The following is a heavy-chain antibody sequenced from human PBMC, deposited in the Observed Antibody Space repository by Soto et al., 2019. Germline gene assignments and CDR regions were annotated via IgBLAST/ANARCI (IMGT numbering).Heavy chain of an antibody. CDR2: INPSGGST. Sequence: QVQLVQSGAEVKKPGASVKVSCKASGYTFTSYYMHWVRQAHGQGLEWMGIINPSGGSTSYAQKFQGRVTMTRDTSTSTVYMELSSLRSEDTAVYYCARDRVRTPPKVLWFGDWGGYGMDVWGQGTTVTVSS. CDR1: GYTFTSYY. J-gene: IGHJ6*02. D-gene: IGHD3-10*01. CDR3: ARDRVRTPPKVLWFGDWGGYGMDV. V-gene: IGHV1-46*01.